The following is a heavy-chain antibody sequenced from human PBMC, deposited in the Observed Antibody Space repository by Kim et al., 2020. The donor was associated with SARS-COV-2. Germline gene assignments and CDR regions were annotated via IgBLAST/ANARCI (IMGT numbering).Heavy chain of an antibody. CDR3: ARDRGSGIHFDY. J-gene: IGHJ4*02. D-gene: IGHD3-10*01. Sequence: YYHPSLSSRVTISVDTSKNPFSLKLSSVTAADAAVYYCARDRGSGIHFDYWGQGTLVTVSS. V-gene: IGHV4-31*02.